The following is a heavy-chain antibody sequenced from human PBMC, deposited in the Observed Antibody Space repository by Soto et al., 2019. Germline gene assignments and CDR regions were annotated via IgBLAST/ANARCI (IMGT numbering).Heavy chain of an antibody. V-gene: IGHV5-51*01. Sequence: PGESLKISCKGSGYSFTSYWIGWVRQMPGKGLEWMGIIYPGDSDTRYSPSFQGQVTISADKSISTAYLQWSSLKASDTAMYYCARRKFYYDSSGYYPTPFDYWGQGTLVTSPQ. J-gene: IGHJ4*02. CDR2: IYPGDSDT. CDR1: GYSFTSYW. CDR3: ARRKFYYDSSGYYPTPFDY. D-gene: IGHD3-22*01.